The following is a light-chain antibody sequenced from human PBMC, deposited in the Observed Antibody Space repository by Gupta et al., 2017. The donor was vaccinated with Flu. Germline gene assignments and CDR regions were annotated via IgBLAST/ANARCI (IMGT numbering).Light chain of an antibody. CDR2: GTS. V-gene: IGKV3-20*01. Sequence: PGTLSLSPGERATLLCRASQSVSSGYLAWYQQKPGQAPRLLIYGTSNRATGIPDRFSGSGSGTDFTLTISRLEPEDFAVFYCQQYGNSLAFGGGTKVEIK. CDR1: QSVSSGY. J-gene: IGKJ4*01. CDR3: QQYGNSLA.